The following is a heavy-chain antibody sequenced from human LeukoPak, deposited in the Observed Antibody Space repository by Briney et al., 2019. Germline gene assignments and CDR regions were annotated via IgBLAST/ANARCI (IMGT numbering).Heavy chain of an antibody. Sequence: ASLRLSCAASGFTISSYAMSWVRQAPGKGLEWGSAISGSGGSTYYADYVRGRFTISRANSKNTLNLQMNGVGVEDRAVYYCVKDDAGGLLWFGELLFDYWGQGTLVTVSS. D-gene: IGHD3-10*01. CDR2: ISGSGGST. CDR1: GFTISSYA. J-gene: IGHJ4*02. V-gene: IGHV3-23*01. CDR3: VKDDAGGLLWFGELLFDY.